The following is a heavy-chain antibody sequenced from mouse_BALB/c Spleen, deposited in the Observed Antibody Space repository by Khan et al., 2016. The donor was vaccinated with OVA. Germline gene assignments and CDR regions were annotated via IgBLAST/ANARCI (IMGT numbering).Heavy chain of an antibody. D-gene: IGHD2-13*01. V-gene: IGHV5-4*02. CDR2: ISDGSTYT. CDR3: ARGQYGDPFSD. Sequence: EVQLVESGGGLVKPGGSLKLSCAASGFTFSDYYMYWIRQTPEKRLEWVATISDGSTYTYYPDSVQGRFTISRDNATNRLYLQMSSLQSEDTAIYYCARGQYGDPFSDWGQGTLVTVS. J-gene: IGHJ3*01. CDR1: GFTFSDYY.